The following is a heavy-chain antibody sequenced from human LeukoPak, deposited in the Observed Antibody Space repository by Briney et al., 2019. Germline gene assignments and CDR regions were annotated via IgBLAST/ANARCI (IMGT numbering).Heavy chain of an antibody. CDR3: ARAPYSSSWYYFDY. V-gene: IGHV3-53*01. CDR1: GVTVSSNY. Sequence: GGSLRLSCAASGVTVSSNYMSWVRQAPGKGLEWVSVIYSGGSTYYADSVKGRFTISRDNSKNTLYLQMNSLRAEDTAVYYCARAPYSSSWYYFDYWGQGTLVTVSS. CDR2: IYSGGST. J-gene: IGHJ4*02. D-gene: IGHD6-13*01.